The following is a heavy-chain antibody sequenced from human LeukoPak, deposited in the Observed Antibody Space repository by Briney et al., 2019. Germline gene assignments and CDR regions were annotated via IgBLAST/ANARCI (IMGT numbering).Heavy chain of an antibody. J-gene: IGHJ4*02. CDR1: GFTFSSYW. V-gene: IGHV3-7*01. Sequence: GGSLRLSCAASGFTFSSYWMSWVRQAPGKGLEWVANVKQDGSEKYYVDSVKGRFTISRDNAKYSLYLQMNSLRAEDTAVYYCARDPTYYGSGVRYFDYWGQGTLVTVSS. CDR3: ARDPTYYGSGVRYFDY. CDR2: VKQDGSEK. D-gene: IGHD3-10*01.